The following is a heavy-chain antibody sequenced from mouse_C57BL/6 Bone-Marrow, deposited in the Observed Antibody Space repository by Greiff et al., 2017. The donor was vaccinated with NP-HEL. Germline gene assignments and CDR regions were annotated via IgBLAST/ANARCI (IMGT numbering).Heavy chain of an antibody. CDR3: AIIYYDYPHYAMDY. Sequence: QVQLQQSGAELVKPGASVEMSCKASGYTFTTYPIEWMKQNHGKSLEWIGNFHPYNDDTKYNEKFKGKATLTVEKSSSTVYLELSRLTSDDSAVYYCAIIYYDYPHYAMDYWGQGTSVTVSS. J-gene: IGHJ4*01. V-gene: IGHV1-47*01. D-gene: IGHD2-4*01. CDR1: GYTFTTYP. CDR2: FHPYNDDT.